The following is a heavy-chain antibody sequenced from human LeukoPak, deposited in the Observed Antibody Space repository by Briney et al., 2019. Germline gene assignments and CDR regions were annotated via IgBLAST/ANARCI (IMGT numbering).Heavy chain of an antibody. V-gene: IGHV3-48*02. D-gene: IGHD2/OR15-2a*01. J-gene: IGHJ4*02. CDR3: ARDLNIGSDNY. Sequence: GGSLRLSCAASGFTFSSYNMNWVRQAPGKGLEWVSYISGSSSTIYYADSVKGRFTISRDNAKNSLYLQMHSLRDEDTAVYYCARDLNIGSDNYCGQGTLVTVSS. CDR2: ISGSSSTI. CDR1: GFTFSSYN.